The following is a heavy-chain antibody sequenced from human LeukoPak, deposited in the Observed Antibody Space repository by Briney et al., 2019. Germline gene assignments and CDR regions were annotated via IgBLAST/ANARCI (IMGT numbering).Heavy chain of an antibody. CDR3: ARVAPGWKFHFDY. Sequence: PGGSLRLSCAASGFTFSSYDMHWVRQATGKGLEWVSAIGTAGDTYYPGSVKGRFTISRENAKNSLYLQMNSLRAGDTAVYYCARVAPGWKFHFDYWGQGTLVTVSS. CDR2: IGTAGDT. V-gene: IGHV3-13*01. CDR1: GFTFSSYD. J-gene: IGHJ4*02. D-gene: IGHD1-1*01.